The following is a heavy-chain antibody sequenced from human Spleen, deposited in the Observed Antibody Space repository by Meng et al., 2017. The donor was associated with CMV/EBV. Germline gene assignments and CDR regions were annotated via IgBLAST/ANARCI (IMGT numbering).Heavy chain of an antibody. J-gene: IGHJ6*02. D-gene: IGHD2-15*01. CDR1: GFTVSSNY. CDR3: ARGSNHCSGAGCYSRYFGMDV. Sequence: GESLKISCAASGFTVSSNYMSWVRQAPGKGLEWVSGINWKGGTTAYADSVKGRFTISRDNAKNFLYLQMNSVRAEDTALYYCARGSNHCSGAGCYSRYFGMDVWGQGTTVTVSS. CDR2: INWKGGTT. V-gene: IGHV3-20*04.